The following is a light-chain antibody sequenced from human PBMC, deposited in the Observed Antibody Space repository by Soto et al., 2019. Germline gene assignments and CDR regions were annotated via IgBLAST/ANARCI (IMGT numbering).Light chain of an antibody. Sequence: PGESATLSCRASERVSTNLAWYQQTPGQAPRLLIYSASRRPTDIPVRFSGSGSGAEFTLTISSLQSEDFAIYYCQQYNNLHPTFGQGTKVDIK. V-gene: IGKV3-15*01. J-gene: IGKJ1*01. CDR1: ERVSTN. CDR2: SAS. CDR3: QQYNNLHPT.